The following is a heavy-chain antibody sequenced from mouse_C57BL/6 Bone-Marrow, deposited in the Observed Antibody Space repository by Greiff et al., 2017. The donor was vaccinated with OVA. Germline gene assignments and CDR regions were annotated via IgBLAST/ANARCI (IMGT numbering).Heavy chain of an antibody. CDR1: GYTFTSYW. D-gene: IGHD1-1*01. V-gene: IGHV1-64*01. J-gene: IGHJ3*01. CDR2: IHPNSGST. Sequence: VQLQQSGAELVKPGASVKLSCKASGYTFTSYWMHWVKQRPGQGLEWIGMIHPNSGSTNYNEKFKSKATLTVDKSSSTAYMQLSSLTSEDSAVYYCARGRYYGSGFAYWGQGTLVTVSA. CDR3: ARGRYYGSGFAY.